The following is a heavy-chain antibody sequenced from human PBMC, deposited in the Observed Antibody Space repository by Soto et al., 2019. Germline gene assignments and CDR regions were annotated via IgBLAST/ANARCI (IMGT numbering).Heavy chain of an antibody. Sequence: QLQLQESGPGLVKPSETLSLTCAVSAGSVSSGGNYWGWIRQSPGKGLEWIGSVHDTGTTHYNPSLTSRVTISVDTSMNQFSLNVNSVTAADTAVYYCARGLSSPSAAGVWGQGTLVTVSS. V-gene: IGHV4-39*01. CDR1: AGSVSSGGNY. D-gene: IGHD6-6*01. CDR2: VHDTGTT. J-gene: IGHJ4*02. CDR3: ARGLSSPSAAGV.